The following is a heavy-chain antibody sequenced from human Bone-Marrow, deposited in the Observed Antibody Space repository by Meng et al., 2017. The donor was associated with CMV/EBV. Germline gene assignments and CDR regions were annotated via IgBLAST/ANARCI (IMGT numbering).Heavy chain of an antibody. J-gene: IGHJ5*02. V-gene: IGHV4-30-4*01. Sequence: SLRLSCTVSGGSISSGDYYWSWIRQSPGKGLEWIGNIYYSGSTYYNPSLKSRVTISVDTSKNQFSLKLSSVTAADTAVYYCARGTWELPSSNWFDPWGQGTLVTVSS. D-gene: IGHD1-26*01. CDR3: ARGTWELPSSNWFDP. CDR1: GGSISSGDYY. CDR2: IYYSGST.